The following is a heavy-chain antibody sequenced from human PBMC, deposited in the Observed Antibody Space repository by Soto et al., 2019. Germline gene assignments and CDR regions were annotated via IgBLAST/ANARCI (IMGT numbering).Heavy chain of an antibody. D-gene: IGHD6-13*01. CDR2: IIPIFGTA. CDR1: GGTFSSYA. Sequence: GASVKVSCKASGGTFSSYAISWVRQAPGQGLEWMGGIIPIFGTANYAQKFQGRVTITADESTSTAYMELSSLRSEDTAVYYCARDGVSAFNYYYYGMDVWGQGTTVTVSS. V-gene: IGHV1-69*13. J-gene: IGHJ6*02. CDR3: ARDGVSAFNYYYYGMDV.